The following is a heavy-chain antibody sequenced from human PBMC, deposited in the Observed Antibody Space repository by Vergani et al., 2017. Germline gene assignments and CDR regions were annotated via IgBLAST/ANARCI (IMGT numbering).Heavy chain of an antibody. J-gene: IGHJ3*02. D-gene: IGHD3-22*01. Sequence: QITLKESGPTLVKPTQTLTLTCTFSGFSLSTSGVGVGWIRQPPGKALEWLALIYWDDDKRYSPFLKSRLTITKDTSKNQVVLTMTNMDPVDTATYHCARGQYFYDSSGYYRLWACDIWGQGTMVTVSS. CDR1: GFSLSTSGVG. V-gene: IGHV2-5*02. CDR3: ARGQYFYDSSGYYRLWACDI. CDR2: IYWDDDK.